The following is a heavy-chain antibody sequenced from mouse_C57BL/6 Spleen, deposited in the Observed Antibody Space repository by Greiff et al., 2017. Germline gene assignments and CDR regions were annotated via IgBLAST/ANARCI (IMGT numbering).Heavy chain of an antibody. J-gene: IGHJ3*01. Sequence: QVQLQQPGAELVKPGASVKLSCKASGYTFTSYWMHWVKQRPGQGLEWIGMIHPNSGSTNYNEKFKSKATLTVDKSSSTAYMQLSSLTSEDSAVYYCARRNDYDRAWFAYWGKGTLVTVAA. CDR3: ARRNDYDRAWFAY. CDR2: IHPNSGST. D-gene: IGHD2-4*01. V-gene: IGHV1-64*01. CDR1: GYTFTSYW.